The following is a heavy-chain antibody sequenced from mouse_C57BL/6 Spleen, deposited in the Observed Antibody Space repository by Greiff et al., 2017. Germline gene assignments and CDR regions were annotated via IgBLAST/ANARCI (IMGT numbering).Heavy chain of an antibody. CDR2: IDPSDSYT. D-gene: IGHD2-1*01. CDR3: ARGGNYVGENYFDY. CDR1: GYTFTSYW. V-gene: IGHV1-69*01. J-gene: IGHJ2*01. Sequence: QVQLQQPGAELVMPGASVKLSCKASGYTFTSYWMHWVKQRPGQGLEWIGEIDPSDSYTNYNQKFTGKSTLTVDKSSSTAYMQLSSLTSEDSAVYYCARGGNYVGENYFDYWGQGTTLTVSS.